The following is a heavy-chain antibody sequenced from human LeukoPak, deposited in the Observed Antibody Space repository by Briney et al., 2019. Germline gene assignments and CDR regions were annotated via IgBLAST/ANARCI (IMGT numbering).Heavy chain of an antibody. V-gene: IGHV4-39*07. CDR2: IYYSGST. J-gene: IGHJ6*03. CDR3: ACPKSYYYYIDV. CDR1: GGSISSSSYY. Sequence: SETLSLTCTVSGGSISSSSYYWGWIRRPPGKGLEWIGSIYYSGSTYYNPSLKSRVTISVDTSKNQVSLKLTSVTVADTAVYYCACPKSYYYYIDVWGKGTTVTVSS.